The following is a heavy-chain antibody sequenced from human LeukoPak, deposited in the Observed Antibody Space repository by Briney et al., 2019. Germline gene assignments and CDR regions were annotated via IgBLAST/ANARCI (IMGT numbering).Heavy chain of an antibody. Sequence: ASVKVSCKASGYTFTSYDINWVRQATGHGLEWMGWMNPNSGNTGYAQKFQGRVTMTRNTSISTAYMELSSLRSEDTAVYYCAIGRYDFWSGYSGSDYWGQGTLVTVSS. CDR1: GYTFTSYD. V-gene: IGHV1-8*01. D-gene: IGHD3-3*01. CDR2: MNPNSGNT. J-gene: IGHJ4*02. CDR3: AIGRYDFWSGYSGSDY.